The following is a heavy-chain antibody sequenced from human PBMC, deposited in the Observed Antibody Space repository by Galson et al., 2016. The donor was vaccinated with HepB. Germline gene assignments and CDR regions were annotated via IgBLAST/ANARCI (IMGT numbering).Heavy chain of an antibody. V-gene: IGHV3-23*01. D-gene: IGHD3-22*01. Sequence: SLRLSCAASGFTFRDYALSWVRQAPAKGLEWVSGISGSGGSTYYADSVKGRFTISRDNSKNTLYLQMNSLSAEDTAVYDCAKSISMIVVVNFDYWGQGTLVPVSS. J-gene: IGHJ4*02. CDR2: ISGSGGST. CDR1: GFTFRDYA. CDR3: AKSISMIVVVNFDY.